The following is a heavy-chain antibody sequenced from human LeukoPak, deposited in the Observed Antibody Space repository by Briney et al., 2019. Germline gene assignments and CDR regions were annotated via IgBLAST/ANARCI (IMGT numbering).Heavy chain of an antibody. CDR2: INPNTGGT. J-gene: IGHJ4*02. V-gene: IGHV1-2*02. CDR1: GYTFTDYY. Sequence: ASVKVSCKASGYTFTDYYMHWVRQAPGQGLEWMGWINPNTGGTNYAQKFQGRVTMTRDTSISTAYMELSRLRSDDTAVYYCARVAIAARPLFDYWGQGTLVIVSS. CDR3: ARVAIAARPLFDY. D-gene: IGHD6-6*01.